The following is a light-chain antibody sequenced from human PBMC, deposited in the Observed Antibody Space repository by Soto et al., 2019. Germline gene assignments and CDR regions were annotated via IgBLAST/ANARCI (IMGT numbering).Light chain of an antibody. V-gene: IGLV1-40*01. J-gene: IGLJ1*01. CDR3: QSYDSSLSGSYV. CDR1: SSNIGAGYD. CDR2: GNS. Sequence: QSVLTQPPSVSGARGQRATISCTGSSSNIGAGYDVHWYQQLPGTAPKLLIYGNSNRPSGVPDRFSGSKSGTSASLAITGLQAEDEADYYCQSYDSSLSGSYVFGTGTKVTVL.